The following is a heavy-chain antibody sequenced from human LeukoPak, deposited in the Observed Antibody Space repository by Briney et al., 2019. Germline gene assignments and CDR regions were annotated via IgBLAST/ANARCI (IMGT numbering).Heavy chain of an antibody. Sequence: SETLSLTCTVSGVSISSYYWSWIRQPAGKGLEWIGRIYTSGSTNYNPSLKSRVTMSVDTSKNQFSLKLSSVTAAETAVYYCARARYSSSWYQAFDSWGQARMVTVSS. CDR3: ARARYSSSWYQAFDS. D-gene: IGHD6-13*01. CDR1: GVSISSYY. CDR2: IYTSGST. V-gene: IGHV4-4*07. J-gene: IGHJ3*02.